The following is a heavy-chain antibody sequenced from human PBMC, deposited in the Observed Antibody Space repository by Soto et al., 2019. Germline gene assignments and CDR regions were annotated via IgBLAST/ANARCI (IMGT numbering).Heavy chain of an antibody. D-gene: IGHD2-21*01. Sequence: PGGSLRLSCAASGFVFGSYAMHCVRQAPGKGLEWVAVIMYDGNTEYYADSVKGRFTLSRDNSKNILSVQMNSLRAEDTAVYYCTRPTCDGGNCYFAHWGRGTLVTVSS. CDR3: TRPTCDGGNCYFAH. V-gene: IGHV3-30-3*01. CDR1: GFVFGSYA. CDR2: IMYDGNTE. J-gene: IGHJ5*02.